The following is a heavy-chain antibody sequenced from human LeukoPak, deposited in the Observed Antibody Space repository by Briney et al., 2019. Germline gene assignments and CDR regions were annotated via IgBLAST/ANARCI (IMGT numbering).Heavy chain of an antibody. CDR3: AKDRASPGFNLFDP. D-gene: IGHD5-12*01. J-gene: IGHJ5*02. CDR1: GFSFSSYA. V-gene: IGHV3-23*01. Sequence: GGSLRLSCAASGFSFSSYAMNWVRQAPGQGLEWVSGISCRGDGTYYADSVRGRFTISRDNSKNTLYLQMNRLRAGDTAVYYCAKDRASPGFNLFDPWGQGTLVTVSS. CDR2: ISCRGDGT.